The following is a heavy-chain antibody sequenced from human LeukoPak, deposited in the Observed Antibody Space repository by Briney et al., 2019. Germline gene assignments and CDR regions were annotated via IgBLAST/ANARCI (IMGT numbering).Heavy chain of an antibody. D-gene: IGHD6-19*01. CDR2: INHSGST. CDR3: ARGRFIRQWLVGYYFDY. Sequence: PSETLSLTGAVYGGSFSGYCWSWIRQPPGKGLEWIGEINHSGSTNYNPSLKSRVTISVDTSKNQFSLKLSSVTAADTAVYYCARGRFIRQWLVGYYFDYWGQGTLVTVSS. J-gene: IGHJ4*02. V-gene: IGHV4-34*01. CDR1: GGSFSGYC.